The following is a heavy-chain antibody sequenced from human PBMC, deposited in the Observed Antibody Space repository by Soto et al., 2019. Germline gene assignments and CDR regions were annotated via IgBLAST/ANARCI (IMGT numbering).Heavy chain of an antibody. D-gene: IGHD5-12*01. CDR3: AKDLGPSGSTYYYYGMDV. J-gene: IGHJ6*02. CDR2: ISYDGSNK. CDR1: GFTFSSYG. Sequence: QVQLVESGGGVVQPGRSLRLSCAASGFTFSSYGMHWVRQAPGKGLEWVAVISYDGSNKYYADSVKGRFTISRDNSKNTLYLQMNSLRAEDTAVYYCAKDLGPSGSTYYYYGMDVWGQGTTVTVSS. V-gene: IGHV3-30*18.